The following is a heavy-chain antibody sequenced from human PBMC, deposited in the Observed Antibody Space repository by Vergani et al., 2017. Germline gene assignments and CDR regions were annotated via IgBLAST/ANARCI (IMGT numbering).Heavy chain of an antibody. J-gene: IGHJ4*02. CDR3: AKKAQSVAVAGMRTKVGRDY. D-gene: IGHD6-19*01. Sequence: EVQLLESGGGLVQPGGSLRLSCAASGFTFSSYAMSWVRQAPGKGLEWVSAISGSGGSTYYADSVKGRFTISRDNSKNTLYLQMNSLRAEDTAVYYCAKKAQSVAVAGMRTKVGRDYWGQGTLVTVSS. CDR1: GFTFSSYA. CDR2: ISGSGGST. V-gene: IGHV3-23*01.